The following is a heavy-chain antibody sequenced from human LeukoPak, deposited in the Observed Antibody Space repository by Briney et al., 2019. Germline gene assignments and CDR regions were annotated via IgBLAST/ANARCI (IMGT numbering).Heavy chain of an antibody. Sequence: ASVKVSCKVSGYTLTELSMHWVRQAPGKGLEWMGGFDPEDGETIYAQKFQGRVTMTEDTSTDTAYMELSSLRSEDTAVYYCASIVGATTGSDYWGQGTLVTVSS. CDR2: FDPEDGET. D-gene: IGHD1-26*01. CDR3: ASIVGATTGSDY. V-gene: IGHV1-24*01. J-gene: IGHJ4*02. CDR1: GYTLTELS.